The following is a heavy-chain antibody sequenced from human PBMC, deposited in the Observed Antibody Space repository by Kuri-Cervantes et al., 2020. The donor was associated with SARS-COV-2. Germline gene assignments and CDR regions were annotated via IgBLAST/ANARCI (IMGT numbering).Heavy chain of an antibody. CDR1: GGSISSYY. CDR2: IYSGGST. V-gene: IGHV3-66*04. D-gene: IGHD1-26*01. CDR3: ASQDPLPGRTSGSYYYYYYMDV. J-gene: IGHJ6*03. Sequence: GESLKISCTVSGGSISSYYWSWIRQPPGKGLEWVSVIYSGGSTYYADSVKGRFTISRDNSKNTLYLQMNSLRAEDTAVYYCASQDPLPGRTSGSYYYYYYMDVWGKGTTVTVSS.